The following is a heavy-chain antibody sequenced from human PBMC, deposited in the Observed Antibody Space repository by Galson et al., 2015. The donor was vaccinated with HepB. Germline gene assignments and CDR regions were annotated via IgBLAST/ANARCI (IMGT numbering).Heavy chain of an antibody. CDR2: INPNNGDT. V-gene: IGHV1-2*02. D-gene: IGHD1-26*01. J-gene: IGHJ4*02. CDR3: AMEGVWSYQYCFDF. Sequence: SVKVSCKASGYTFTGNFIHWVRQAPGQGLEWMGCINPNNGDTKYAQKFQGRVTMTRDTSSSTAYMELSNLISDDTALYYCAMEGVWSYQYCFDFWGQGALVTVSS. CDR1: GYTFTGNF.